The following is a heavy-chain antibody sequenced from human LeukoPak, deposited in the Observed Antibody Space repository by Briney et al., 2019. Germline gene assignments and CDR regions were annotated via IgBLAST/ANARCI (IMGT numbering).Heavy chain of an antibody. CDR1: GFTFSSYA. V-gene: IGHV3-30*04. CDR3: ARSPLDGYNYLDY. D-gene: IGHD5-24*01. J-gene: IGHJ4*02. CDR2: ISYDGSAK. Sequence: PGGSLRLSCAASGFTFSSYAMHWVRQAPGKGLEWVAVISYDGSAKCYADSLKGRFTISRDNSKNTLYLQMNSLRPEDTAVYYCARSPLDGYNYLDYWGQGTLVTVSS.